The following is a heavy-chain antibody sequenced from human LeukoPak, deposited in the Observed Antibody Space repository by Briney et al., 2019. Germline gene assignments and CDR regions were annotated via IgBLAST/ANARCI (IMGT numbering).Heavy chain of an antibody. CDR3: ARDSSGNYFDN. V-gene: IGHV3-33*01. CDR1: GFSFSSYG. D-gene: IGHD6-19*01. J-gene: IGHJ4*02. Sequence: GGSLRLSCAASGFSFSSYGMLWVRQAPGKGLEWVAVIWYDGSNKYYADSVKGRFTISRDNSKNMLYLQMNSLRAEDTAVYYCARDSSGNYFDNWGQGTLVTVSS. CDR2: IWYDGSNK.